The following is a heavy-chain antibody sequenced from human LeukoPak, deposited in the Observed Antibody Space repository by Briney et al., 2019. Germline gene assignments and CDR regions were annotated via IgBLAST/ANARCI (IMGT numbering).Heavy chain of an antibody. D-gene: IGHD5-24*01. CDR2: IYTSGST. Sequence: PSQTLSLTCTVSGDSISSDYYYWRWIRQPAGKGLEWIGRIYTSGSTSDNPSLKSRVTISVDTSKNQFSLKLSSVTAADTAVYYCARDGYKGGYWGQGTLVTVSS. V-gene: IGHV4-61*02. CDR1: GDSISSDYYY. CDR3: ARDGYKGGY. J-gene: IGHJ4*02.